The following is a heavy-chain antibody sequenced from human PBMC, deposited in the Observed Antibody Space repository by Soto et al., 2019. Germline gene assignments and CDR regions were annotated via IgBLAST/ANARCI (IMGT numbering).Heavy chain of an antibody. J-gene: IGHJ4*02. Sequence: GASVKVSCKASGYIFVNYGIAWVRQAPGQGLEWMGSIFPLTDIPDYAQNFQARLTISADKSTSTAYMELSSLTSDDTAMYFCARGPLVVLNYFESWGQGTLVTVSS. V-gene: IGHV1-69*04. CDR3: ARGPLVVLNYFES. CDR1: GYIFVNYG. CDR2: IFPLTDIP.